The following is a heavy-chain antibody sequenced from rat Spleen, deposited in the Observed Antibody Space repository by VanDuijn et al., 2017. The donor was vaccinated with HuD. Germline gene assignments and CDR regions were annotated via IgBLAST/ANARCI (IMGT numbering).Heavy chain of an antibody. V-gene: IGHV3-3*01. J-gene: IGHJ1*01. Sequence: EVQLQESGPGLVKPSQSLSLACSFTGYSITSGYGWVWSRKFQGNKLEWMGYINTAGTPNYNQPLKSQISITRDTSKNQFFLQLTSVTTEDTATYYCARVWEPYWHFDFWGPGTLVTVSS. D-gene: IGHD5-1*01. CDR2: INTAGTP. CDR3: ARVWEPYWHFDF. CDR1: GYSITSGYG.